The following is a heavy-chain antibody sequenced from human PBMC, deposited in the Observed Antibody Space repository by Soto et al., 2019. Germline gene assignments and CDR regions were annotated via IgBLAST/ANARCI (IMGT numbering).Heavy chain of an antibody. D-gene: IGHD6-13*01. J-gene: IGHJ6*03. CDR3: ARGGYSSSWFYYYYMDV. Sequence: QVQLVQSGAEVKKPGASVKVSCKASGYTFTSYDINWVRQATGQGLEWMGWMNPNSGNTGYAQKFQGRVTMTKNTSISTAYMELSSLRSEDTAVYYCARGGYSSSWFYYYYMDVWGKGTTVTVSS. CDR1: GYTFTSYD. V-gene: IGHV1-8*01. CDR2: MNPNSGNT.